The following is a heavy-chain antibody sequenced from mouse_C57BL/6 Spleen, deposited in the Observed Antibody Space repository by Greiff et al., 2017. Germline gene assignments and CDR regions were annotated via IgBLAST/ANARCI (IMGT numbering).Heavy chain of an antibody. Sequence: EVQLVESGGDLVKPGGSLKLSCAASGFTFSSSGMSWVRQTPDKRLEWVATISSGGSYTYYPDSVKGRFTISRDNAKNTLYLQMSSLKSEDTAMYYCARHADGSSLYAMDYWGQGTSVTVSS. V-gene: IGHV5-6*01. CDR1: GFTFSSSG. CDR2: ISSGGSYT. CDR3: ARHADGSSLYAMDY. D-gene: IGHD1-1*01. J-gene: IGHJ4*01.